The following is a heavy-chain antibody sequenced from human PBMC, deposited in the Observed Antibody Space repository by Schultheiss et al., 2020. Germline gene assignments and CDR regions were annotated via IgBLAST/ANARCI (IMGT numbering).Heavy chain of an antibody. Sequence: GGSLRLSFAASGFTFSSYAMSWVRQAPGKGLEWVSAISGSGGSTYYADSVKGRFTISRDNSKNTLYLQMNSLRAEDTAVYYCAKDRVYRWGYFDYWGQGTLVTVSS. CDR3: AKDRVYRWGYFDY. CDR2: ISGSGGST. D-gene: IGHD5-24*01. CDR1: GFTFSSYA. J-gene: IGHJ4*02. V-gene: IGHV3-23*01.